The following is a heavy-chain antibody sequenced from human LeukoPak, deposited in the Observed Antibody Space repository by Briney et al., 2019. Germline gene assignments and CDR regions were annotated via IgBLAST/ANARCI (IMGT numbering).Heavy chain of an antibody. V-gene: IGHV4-34*01. CDR3: ARGGAAGTYYYYMDV. CDR1: GGSISSYY. D-gene: IGHD6-13*01. Sequence: SETLSLTCTVSGGSISSYYWSWIRQPPGKGLEWIGEINHSGSTNYNPSLKSRVTISVDTSKNQFSLKLSSVTAADTAVYYCARGGAAGTYYYYMDVWGKGTTVTISS. CDR2: INHSGST. J-gene: IGHJ6*03.